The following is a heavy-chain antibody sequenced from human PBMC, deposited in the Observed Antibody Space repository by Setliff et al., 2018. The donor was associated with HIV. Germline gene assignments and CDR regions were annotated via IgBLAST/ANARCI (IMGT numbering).Heavy chain of an antibody. Sequence: PGGSLRLSCVGTGFSFPSSGMNWVRQAPGRGLEWFAYISGSGSTLYYSASVKGRFTISRDNAANSVYLQMFSLRAEDTAIYYCVREAPALRYSEWLDETGWFDPWGQGTQVTVPS. D-gene: IGHD3-9*01. V-gene: IGHV3-48*03. J-gene: IGHJ5*02. CDR3: VREAPALRYSEWLDETGWFDP. CDR2: ISGSGSTL. CDR1: GFSFPSSG.